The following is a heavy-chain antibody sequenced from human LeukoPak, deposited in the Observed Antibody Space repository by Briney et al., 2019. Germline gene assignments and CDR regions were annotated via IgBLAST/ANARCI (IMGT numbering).Heavy chain of an antibody. D-gene: IGHD3-10*01. V-gene: IGHV4-59*08. CDR2: KYDSGST. CDR1: GGSIGGYY. J-gene: IGHJ4*02. Sequence: NPSETLSLTCTVSGGSIGGYYWNWIRQPPGKGLEWIGYKYDSGSTNYNASLKSRVTISVDTSKSQVSLKLTSVSAADTAVYHCARMALAGSYSLEYWGQGALVTVSS. CDR3: ARMALAGSYSLEY.